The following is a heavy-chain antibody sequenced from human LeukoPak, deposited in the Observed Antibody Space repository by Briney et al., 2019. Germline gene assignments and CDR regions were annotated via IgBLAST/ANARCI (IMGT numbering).Heavy chain of an antibody. V-gene: IGHV4-61*02. Sequence: SESLSLTCTVSGGSISSSSYYWSWIRQPAGKGLEWIGRIYTRGSTYYNPSLKSRVAMAVDPSKNQFSLKLSSVTAADTAVYYCASMLLLWFGEFPVNFDYWGQGTLVTVSS. D-gene: IGHD3-10*01. CDR2: IYTRGST. J-gene: IGHJ4*02. CDR1: GGSISSSSYY. CDR3: ASMLLLWFGEFPVNFDY.